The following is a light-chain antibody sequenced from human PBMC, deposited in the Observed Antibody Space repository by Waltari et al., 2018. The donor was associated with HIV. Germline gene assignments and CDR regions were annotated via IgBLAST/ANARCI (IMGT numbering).Light chain of an antibody. J-gene: IGLJ2*01. CDR3: YFAADNKAI. CDR1: ELAQKY. Sequence: SYDLTQPSSVSVSPGQTARITCSGSELAQKYARCFQQKQGQAPVLVLYRDSERPSGIPERFSGSSSGTTVTLSISGAQVEDEGDYFCYFAADNKAIFGGGTKLTVL. V-gene: IGLV3-27*01. CDR2: RDS.